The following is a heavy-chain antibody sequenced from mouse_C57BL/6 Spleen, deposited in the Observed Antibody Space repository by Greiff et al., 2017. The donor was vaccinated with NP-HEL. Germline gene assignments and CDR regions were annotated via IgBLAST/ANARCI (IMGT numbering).Heavy chain of an antibody. Sequence: EVQRVESGGGLVKPGGSLKLSCAASGFTFSDYGMHWVRQAPEKGLEWVAYISSGSSTIYYADTVKGRFTIARDNAKNTLFLQMTSLRSEDTAMYYCARRYGSSPYYAMDYWGQGTSVTVSS. CDR2: ISSGSSTI. V-gene: IGHV5-17*01. J-gene: IGHJ4*01. D-gene: IGHD1-1*01. CDR3: ARRYGSSPYYAMDY. CDR1: GFTFSDYG.